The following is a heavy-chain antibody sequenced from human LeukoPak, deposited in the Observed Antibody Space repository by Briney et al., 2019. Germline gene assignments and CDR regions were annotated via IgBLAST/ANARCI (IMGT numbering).Heavy chain of an antibody. CDR1: GFTFSRYW. D-gene: IGHD2-8*01. J-gene: IGHJ4*02. V-gene: IGHV3-7*01. CDR3: ARLKDDVTKFDY. CDR2: INQDVSRI. Sequence: PGGSLRLSCAGSGFTFSRYWMAWVRQAPGKRLEWVASINQDVSRIHYADAVKGRFTISRDNAKNSLYLQMTSLRVEDTAVYYCARLKDDVTKFDYWGQGTLVTVSS.